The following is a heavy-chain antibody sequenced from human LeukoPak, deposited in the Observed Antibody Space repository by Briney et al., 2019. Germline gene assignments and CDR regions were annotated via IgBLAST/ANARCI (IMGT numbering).Heavy chain of an antibody. CDR1: GYTLTELS. D-gene: IGHD4-17*01. V-gene: IGHV1-24*01. J-gene: IGHJ5*02. CDR3: ATVYGDFVYNWFDP. Sequence: ASVKVSCKVSGYTLTELSMHWVRQAPGKGLVWMGGFDPEDGETIYAQKFQGRVTMTEDTSTDTAYMELSSLRSEDTAVYYCATVYGDFVYNWFDPWGQGTLVTVSS. CDR2: FDPEDGET.